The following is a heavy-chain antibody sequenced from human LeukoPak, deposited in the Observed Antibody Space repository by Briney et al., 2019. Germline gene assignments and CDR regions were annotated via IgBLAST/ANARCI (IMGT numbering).Heavy chain of an antibody. D-gene: IGHD2-15*01. Sequence: PGGSLRLSCAASGFSLSDYFMSWIRQAPGKGLEWISYITKDSGTIYYADSVKGRFTISRDNAKNSLYLQMNSLTVEDTAVYYCATSHDSAGNDWGQGTLVTVSS. CDR2: ITKDSGTI. V-gene: IGHV3-11*04. CDR1: GFSLSDYF. J-gene: IGHJ4*02. CDR3: ATSHDSAGND.